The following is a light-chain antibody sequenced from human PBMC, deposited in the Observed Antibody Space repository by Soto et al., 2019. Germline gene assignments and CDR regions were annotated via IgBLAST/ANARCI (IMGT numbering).Light chain of an antibody. CDR2: MND. V-gene: IGLV1-47*01. J-gene: IGLJ1*01. CDR3: ASWDDSLSGYV. CDR1: TSNILRNY. Sequence: QSVLTQPPSASGNPGQRLTISCSGSTSNILRNYVYWYRQLQGTAPRLLISMNDQRPSGVPDRFSGSKSGTSASLAISGLRSEDEADYYCASWDDSLSGYVFGTGTKLTVL.